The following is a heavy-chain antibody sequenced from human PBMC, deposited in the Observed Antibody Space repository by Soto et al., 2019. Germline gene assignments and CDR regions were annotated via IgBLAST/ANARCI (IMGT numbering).Heavy chain of an antibody. J-gene: IGHJ3*02. CDR3: ARLRDTYYYDSSGYHRGAFDI. V-gene: IGHV4-39*01. D-gene: IGHD3-22*01. Sequence: QLQLQESGPGLVKPSETLSLTCTVSGGSISSSSYYWGWIRQPPGKGLEWIGSIYYSGSTYYNPTLKSRVTISVDTSKNQFSLKLSSVTATDTAVYYCARLRDTYYYDSSGYHRGAFDIWGQGTMVTVSS. CDR2: IYYSGST. CDR1: GGSISSSSYY.